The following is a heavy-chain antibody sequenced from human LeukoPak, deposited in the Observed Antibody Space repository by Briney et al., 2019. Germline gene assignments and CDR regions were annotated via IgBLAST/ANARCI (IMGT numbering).Heavy chain of an antibody. CDR1: GFTFSNYW. V-gene: IGHV3-7*01. Sequence: GGSLRPSCAASGFTFSNYWMTWVRQAPGKGLEWVASIKEDGGEKYYVDSVKGRFTVSRDNAKNSFYLQMNSLRVEDTAVYYCARGHYGMDVWGQGTTVTVSS. CDR3: ARGHYGMDV. J-gene: IGHJ6*02. CDR2: IKEDGGEK.